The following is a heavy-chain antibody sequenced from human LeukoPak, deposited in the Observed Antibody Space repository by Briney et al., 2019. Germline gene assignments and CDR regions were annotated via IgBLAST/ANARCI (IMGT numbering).Heavy chain of an antibody. CDR3: ARRTYYYDSSGLGGHWFDP. CDR1: GGSFSGYY. J-gene: IGHJ5*02. Sequence: SETLSLTCAVYGGSFSGYYWSWIRRPPGKGLEWIGEINHSGSTNYNPSLKSRVTISVDTSKNQFSLKLSSVTAADTAVYYCARRTYYYDSSGLGGHWFDPWGQGTLVTVSS. D-gene: IGHD3-22*01. V-gene: IGHV4-34*01. CDR2: INHSGST.